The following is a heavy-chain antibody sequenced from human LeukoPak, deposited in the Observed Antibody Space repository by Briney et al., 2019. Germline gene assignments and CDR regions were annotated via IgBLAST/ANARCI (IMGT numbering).Heavy chain of an antibody. CDR3: ARDLHYDSSGPYSGY. CDR2: ISSSGSTI. J-gene: IGHJ4*02. CDR1: GFTFSDYY. V-gene: IGHV3-11*01. Sequence: GGSLRLSCAASGFTFSDYYMSWIRQAPGKGLEWVSYISSSGSTIYYADSVKGRFTISRDNAKNSLYLQMNSLRAEDTVVYYCARDLHYDSSGPYSGYWGQGTLVTVSS. D-gene: IGHD3-22*01.